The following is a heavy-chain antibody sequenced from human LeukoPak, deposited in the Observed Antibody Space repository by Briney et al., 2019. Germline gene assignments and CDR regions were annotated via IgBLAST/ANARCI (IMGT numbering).Heavy chain of an antibody. CDR3: AGGYCSSTSCYRIREDAFDI. Sequence: SVKVSCKASGGTFSSYAISWVRQAPGQGLEWMGGIIPIFGTANYAQKFQGRVTITADESTSTAYMELSSLRSEGTAVYYCAGGYCSSTSCYRIREDAFDIWGQGTMVTVSS. V-gene: IGHV1-69*13. D-gene: IGHD2-2*01. J-gene: IGHJ3*02. CDR2: IIPIFGTA. CDR1: GGTFSSYA.